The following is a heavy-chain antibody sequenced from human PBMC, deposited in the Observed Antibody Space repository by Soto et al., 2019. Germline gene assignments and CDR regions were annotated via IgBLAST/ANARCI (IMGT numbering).Heavy chain of an antibody. J-gene: IGHJ6*02. Sequence: GESLKISCQGSGYSFTSYWISWVRQMPGKGLEWMGRIDPSDSYTNYSPSFQGHVTISADKSISTAYLQWNSLKASDTAMYYCARSMNYHYAMDVWGQGTTVTVSS. CDR2: IDPSDSYT. CDR1: GYSFTSYW. V-gene: IGHV5-10-1*01. D-gene: IGHD3-10*01. CDR3: ARSMNYHYAMDV.